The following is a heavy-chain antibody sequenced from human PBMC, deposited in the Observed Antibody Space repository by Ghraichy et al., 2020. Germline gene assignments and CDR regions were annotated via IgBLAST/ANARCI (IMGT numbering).Heavy chain of an antibody. D-gene: IGHD6-13*01. CDR1: GFTFSSYE. Sequence: GGSLRLSCAASGFTFSSYEMNWVRQAPGKGLEWVSYISSSGSTIYYADSVKGRFTISRDNAKNSLYLQMNSLRAEDTAVYYCARGYSSSWYLDCWGQGTLVTVSS. CDR2: ISSSGSTI. J-gene: IGHJ4*02. V-gene: IGHV3-48*03. CDR3: ARGYSSSWYLDC.